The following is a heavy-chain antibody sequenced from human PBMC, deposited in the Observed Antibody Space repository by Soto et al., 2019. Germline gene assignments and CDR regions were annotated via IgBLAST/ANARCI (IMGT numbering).Heavy chain of an antibody. V-gene: IGHV3-9*01. CDR3: XXXAPNGSIDD. J-gene: IGHJ4*02. Sequence: VQVVASGGGLVQPGRSLRLSCAVSGFRFEQYVMHWVRQGPGKGLECVSTVSPTGDTVAYAASVEGRFTVSRDNAKXXXXXXXXXXXXXXTXXXXXXXXAPNGSIDDWGQGTLVTVSS. D-gene: IGHD3-10*01. CDR2: VSPTGDTV. CDR1: GFRFEQYV.